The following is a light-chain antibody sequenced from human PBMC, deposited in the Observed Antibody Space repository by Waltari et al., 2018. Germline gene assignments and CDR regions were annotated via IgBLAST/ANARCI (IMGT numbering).Light chain of an antibody. V-gene: IGKV1-39*01. J-gene: IGKJ1*01. CDR1: QSISTS. CDR2: GAS. Sequence: DIQMTQSPSSLSASVGDRVTITCRASQSISTSLSWYQQKPGKAPNLLIYGASNLQSGFPSRFSGRGSGTDFTLTISSLQPEDFANYYCQQSDSLPWTFGQGTKVEIK. CDR3: QQSDSLPWT.